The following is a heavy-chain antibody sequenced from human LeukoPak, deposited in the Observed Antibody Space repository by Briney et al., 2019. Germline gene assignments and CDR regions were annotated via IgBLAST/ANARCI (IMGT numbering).Heavy chain of an antibody. D-gene: IGHD5-12*01. J-gene: IGHJ4*02. CDR1: GYTFTGYY. CDR3: ARGLGYSGYDWHYYFDY. Sequence: ASVKVSCKASGYTFTGYYTHWVRQAPGQGLEWMGWINPNSGGTNYAQKFQGWVTMTRDTSISTAYMELSRLRSDDTAVYYCARGLGYSGYDWHYYFDYWGQGTLVTVSS. CDR2: INPNSGGT. V-gene: IGHV1-2*04.